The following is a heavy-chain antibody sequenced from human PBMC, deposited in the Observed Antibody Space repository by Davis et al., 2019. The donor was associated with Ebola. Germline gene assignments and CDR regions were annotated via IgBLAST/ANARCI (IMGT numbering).Heavy chain of an antibody. Sequence: SQTLSPTCALSGGSISSSNWWSWVRQPPGKGLEWIGEIYHRVSTNYNPSLKSRVTIPVDKSKNPFSLKLSSVTAADTAVYYCARVGDRDAFDIWGQGTMVTVSS. J-gene: IGHJ3*02. D-gene: IGHD1-14*01. CDR2: IYHRVST. CDR1: GGSISSSNW. V-gene: IGHV4-4*02. CDR3: ARVGDRDAFDI.